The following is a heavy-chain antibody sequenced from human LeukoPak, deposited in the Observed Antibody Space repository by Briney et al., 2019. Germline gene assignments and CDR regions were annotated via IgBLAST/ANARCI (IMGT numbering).Heavy chain of an antibody. CDR2: ISSSGSTI. J-gene: IGHJ5*02. V-gene: IGHV3-48*04. Sequence: GGSLRLSCAASGFTFSSYAMSWVRQAPGEGLEWVSYISSSGSTIYYADSVKGRFTISRDNAKNSLYLQMNSLRAEDTAVYYCAKNYGWFDPWGQGTLVTVSS. CDR3: AKNYGWFDP. D-gene: IGHD1-7*01. CDR1: GFTFSSYA.